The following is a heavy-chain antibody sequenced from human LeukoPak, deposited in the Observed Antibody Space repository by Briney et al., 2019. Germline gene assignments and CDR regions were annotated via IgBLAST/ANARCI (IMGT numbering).Heavy chain of an antibody. CDR1: GGSVSSGGSY. CDR2: IYYSGSS. J-gene: IGHJ4*02. Sequence: PSETLSLTCTVSGGSVSSGGSYWAWIRQPPGTGLEWIGSIYYSGSSYYNPSLKSRVTKSVDMSKSHFSLKVNSVTAADTAVYYCARLRLAAAGTAYYFENWGQGTLVTVSS. D-gene: IGHD6-13*01. V-gene: IGHV4-39*02. CDR3: ARLRLAAAGTAYYFEN.